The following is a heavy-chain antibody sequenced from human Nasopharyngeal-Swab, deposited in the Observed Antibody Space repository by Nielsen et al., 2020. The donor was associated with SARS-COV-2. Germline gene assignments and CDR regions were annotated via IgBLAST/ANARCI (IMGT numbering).Heavy chain of an antibody. CDR2: IVPILGIA. J-gene: IGHJ4*02. CDR3: AREKELGTWDY. Sequence: SVKVSCKASGYTFTGYYMHWVRQAPGQGLEWMGRIVPILGIANYAQKFQGRVTITADKSTSTAYMELSSLRSEDTAVYYCAREKELGTWDYWGQGTLVTVSS. CDR1: GYTFTGYY. D-gene: IGHD1-26*01. V-gene: IGHV1-69*04.